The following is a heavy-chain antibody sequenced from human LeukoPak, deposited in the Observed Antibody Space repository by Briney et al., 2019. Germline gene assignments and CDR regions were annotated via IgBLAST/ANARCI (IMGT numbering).Heavy chain of an antibody. CDR1: GYTFTSYG. CDR2: ISAYNGNT. J-gene: IGHJ6*03. V-gene: IGHV1-18*01. Sequence: ASVTVSCKASGYTFTSYGISWVRQAPGQGLEWMGWISAYNGNTNYAQKLQGRVTMTTDTSTSAAYMELRSLRSDDTAVYYCARDALGRTRGYYYYMDVWGKGTTVTVSS. D-gene: IGHD1-26*01. CDR3: ARDALGRTRGYYYYMDV.